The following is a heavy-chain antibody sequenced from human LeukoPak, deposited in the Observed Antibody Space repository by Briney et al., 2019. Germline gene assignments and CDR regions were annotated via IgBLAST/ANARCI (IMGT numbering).Heavy chain of an antibody. V-gene: IGHV3-23*01. Sequence: PGGTLRLSCAASGFTFNNYDITWVRQAPGKGLEWVSAISGSGGSTYYADSVKSRFTISRDNSKNTLYLQMNSLRAEDTAVSYCASVGSGVNEASHYGRMDVWGKGTTVTVSS. CDR1: GFTFNNYD. J-gene: IGHJ6*03. D-gene: IGHD4-11*01. CDR2: ISGSGGST. CDR3: ASVGSGVNEASHYGRMDV.